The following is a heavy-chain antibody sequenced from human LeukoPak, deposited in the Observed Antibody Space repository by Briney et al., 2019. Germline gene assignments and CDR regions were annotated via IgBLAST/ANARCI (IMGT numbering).Heavy chain of an antibody. CDR1: GFIFSSYG. J-gene: IGHJ4*02. D-gene: IGHD5-18*01. V-gene: IGHV3-30*03. CDR3: ARHGVDTAMVPGLVEYYFDY. CDR2: ISYDGSNK. Sequence: GGSLRLSCAASGFIFSSYGMHWVRQAPGKGLEWVAVISYDGSNKYYADSVKGRFTISRDNSKNTLYLQMNSLRAEDTAVYYCARHGVDTAMVPGLVEYYFDYWGQGTLVTVSS.